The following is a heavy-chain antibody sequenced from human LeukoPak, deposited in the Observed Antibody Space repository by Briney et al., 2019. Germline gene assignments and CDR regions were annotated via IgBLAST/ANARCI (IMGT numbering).Heavy chain of an antibody. J-gene: IGHJ4*02. CDR3: ARPNRGALFVS. CDR2: IYPGDSDT. Sequence: GGSLRLSCTVSGYSFTNYWIGWVRQMPGKGLEWMGIIYPGDSDTKYSPAFQGQVTISADKSISTVYLQWSSLKASDTAIYYCARPNRGALFVSWGQGTLVTVSS. CDR1: GYSFTNYW. D-gene: IGHD1-14*01. V-gene: IGHV5-51*01.